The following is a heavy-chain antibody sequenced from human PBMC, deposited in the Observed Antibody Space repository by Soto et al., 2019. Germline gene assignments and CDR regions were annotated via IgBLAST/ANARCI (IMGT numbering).Heavy chain of an antibody. D-gene: IGHD6-13*01. CDR2: ISSSSSTI. CDR1: GFTFSSYS. J-gene: IGHJ4*02. CDR3: ARGSSSWYGFLDY. V-gene: IGHV3-48*01. Sequence: EVQLVESGGGLVQPGGSLRLSCAASGFTFSSYSMNWVRQAPGKGLEWVSYISSSSSTIYYADSVKGRFTISRDNAKNSLYLQMNSLRAEDTAVYYCARGSSSWYGFLDYWGQGTLVTVSS.